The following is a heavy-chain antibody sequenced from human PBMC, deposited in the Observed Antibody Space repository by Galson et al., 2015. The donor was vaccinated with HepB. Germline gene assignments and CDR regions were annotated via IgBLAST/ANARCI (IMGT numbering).Heavy chain of an antibody. D-gene: IGHD3-16*01. Sequence: SCAASGFSVNDNNMCWVRQAPGKGLEWVSVVHGNGDIYYADSVKGRFSTSRDIRLNTLSLHMKSLRAEDTAMYYCASFGGSYIGGWGQGTLVTVSS. V-gene: IGHV3-53*01. J-gene: IGHJ4*02. CDR3: ASFGGSYIGG. CDR1: GFSVNDNN. CDR2: VHGNGDI.